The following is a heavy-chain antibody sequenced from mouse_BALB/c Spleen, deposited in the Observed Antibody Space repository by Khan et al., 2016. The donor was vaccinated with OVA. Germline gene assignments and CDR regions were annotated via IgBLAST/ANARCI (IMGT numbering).Heavy chain of an antibody. CDR1: GYTFINYW. CDR2: INPSTGYT. V-gene: IGHV1-7*01. Sequence: QVQLQQSGAELAKPGASVKMSCKASGYTFINYWILWVKQRPGQGLEWIGYINPSTGYTEYNQNFKDKATLTADKSSSTAYMQLSSLTSEDSAVDYCARRGLRWDFDYWGQGTTLKVSS. D-gene: IGHD1-1*01. J-gene: IGHJ2*01. CDR3: ARRGLRWDFDY.